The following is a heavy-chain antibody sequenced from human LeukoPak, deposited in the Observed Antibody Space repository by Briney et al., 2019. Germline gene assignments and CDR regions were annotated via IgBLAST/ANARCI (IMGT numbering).Heavy chain of an antibody. CDR3: ARGPDYGDRTDYLDY. CDR1: GFTFSSYA. CDR2: ISYDGGNK. D-gene: IGHD4-17*01. Sequence: GGSLRLSCAASGFTFSSYAMHWVRQAPGKGLEWVAVISYDGGNKYYADSVKGRFAISRDNSKNTLYLQMNSLRAEDTAIYYCARGPDYGDRTDYLDYWGQGTLVSVSS. V-gene: IGHV3-30*09. J-gene: IGHJ4*02.